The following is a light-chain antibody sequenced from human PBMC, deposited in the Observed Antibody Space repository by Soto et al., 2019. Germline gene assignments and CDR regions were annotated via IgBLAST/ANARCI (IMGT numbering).Light chain of an antibody. CDR3: MQALQTPLT. J-gene: IGKJ4*01. CDR1: QILLHSNGYNY. CDR2: LGS. V-gene: IGKV2-28*01. Sequence: EIVMTQTPLSSPVTLGQPASISCRSSQILLHSNGYNYLDWYLQKPGQSPQLLIYLGSNRASGVPDRFSGSGSGTDFTLKISRVEAEDVGVYYCMQALQTPLTFGGGTKV.